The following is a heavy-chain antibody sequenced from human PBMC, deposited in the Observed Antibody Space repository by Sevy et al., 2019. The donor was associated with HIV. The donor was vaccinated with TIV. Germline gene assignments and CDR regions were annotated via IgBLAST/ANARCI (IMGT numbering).Heavy chain of an antibody. V-gene: IGHV3-49*04. CDR3: TASSVLGY. J-gene: IGHJ4*02. Sequence: GGSLRLSCTASGFTFGDYAMSWVRQAPGKGLEWVGFIRSKAYGGTTEYAASVKGRFTISRDDSKSIAYLQMNSLKTEDTALYYCTASSVLGYWGQGTLVTVSS. D-gene: IGHD6-19*01. CDR1: GFTFGDYA. CDR2: IRSKAYGGTT.